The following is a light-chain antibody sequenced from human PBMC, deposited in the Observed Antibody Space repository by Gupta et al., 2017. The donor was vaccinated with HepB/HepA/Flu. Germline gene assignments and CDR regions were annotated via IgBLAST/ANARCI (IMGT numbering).Light chain of an antibody. V-gene: IGKV3-11*01. CDR2: DAF. J-gene: IGKJ4*01. Sequence: EIVLTQSPATLSLSPGERATLSCRASQSIFNYLAWYQQKPGQAPRLLIYDAFNRANGVPDRFSGSGSGTDFTLTSSSREPEDSAVYYWQQRNNWVTFGGGTKVEI. CDR1: QSIFNY. CDR3: QQRNNWVT.